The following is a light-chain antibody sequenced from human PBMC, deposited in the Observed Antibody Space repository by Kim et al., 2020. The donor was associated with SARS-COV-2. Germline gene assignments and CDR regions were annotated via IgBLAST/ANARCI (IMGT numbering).Light chain of an antibody. Sequence: ERVMTQSPVALSVSPGERVTLSCRASQSVGSKLAWYQQKPGQAPRLLIYGASTRATGIPARFSGSGSGTEFTLTISSLQSEDCAVYYCQQYDNWPPVTFGGGTRLDIK. J-gene: IGKJ4*01. CDR1: QSVGSK. CDR2: GAS. V-gene: IGKV3-15*01. CDR3: QQYDNWPPVT.